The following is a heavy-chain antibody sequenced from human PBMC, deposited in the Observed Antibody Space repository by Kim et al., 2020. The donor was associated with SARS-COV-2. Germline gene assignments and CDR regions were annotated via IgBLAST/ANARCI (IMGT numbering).Heavy chain of an antibody. V-gene: IGHV1-18*04. Sequence: ASVKVSCKASGYTFRKNVISWVRQAPGQGLEWMGRIGVYSGDTEYAQKFQGRVTITTDTSTTTVYMELRSLRSADTAVYYCAGPSSSWHDAFDLWGQGTMVTVSS. CDR1: GYTFRKNV. J-gene: IGHJ3*01. D-gene: IGHD3-22*01. CDR3: AGPSSSWHDAFDL. CDR2: IGVYSGDT.